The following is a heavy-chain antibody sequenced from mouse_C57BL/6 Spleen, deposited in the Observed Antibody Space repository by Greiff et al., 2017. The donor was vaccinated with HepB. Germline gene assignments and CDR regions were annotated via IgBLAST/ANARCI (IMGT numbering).Heavy chain of an antibody. V-gene: IGHV1-82*01. CDR3: ARSNGGGDYFDY. CDR1: GYAFSSSW. Sequence: QVQLQQSGPELVKPGASVKISCKASGYAFSSSWMNWVKQRPGKGLEWIGRIYPGDGDTNYNGKFKGKATLTADKSSGTAYMQLSSLTSEDSAVYFCARSNGGGDYFDYWGQGTTLTVSS. J-gene: IGHJ2*01. CDR2: IYPGDGDT.